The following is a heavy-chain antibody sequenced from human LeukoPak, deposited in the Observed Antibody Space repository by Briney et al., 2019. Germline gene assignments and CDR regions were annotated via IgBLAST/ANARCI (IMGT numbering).Heavy chain of an antibody. CDR2: IRSKAYGGTT. D-gene: IGHD6-19*01. Sequence: GGSLRLSCTASGFTFGDYAMSWFRQAPGKGLEWVGFIRSKAYGGTTEYAASVKGRFTISRDDSKSIAYLQMNSLKTEDTAVYFCTRELIAVAAPHDAFDIWGQGTMVSVSS. CDR3: TRELIAVAAPHDAFDI. J-gene: IGHJ3*02. V-gene: IGHV3-49*03. CDR1: GFTFGDYA.